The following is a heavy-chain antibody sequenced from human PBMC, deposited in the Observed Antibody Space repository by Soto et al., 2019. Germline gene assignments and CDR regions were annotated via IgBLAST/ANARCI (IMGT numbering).Heavy chain of an antibody. Sequence: QVQLVQSGAEVKKPGASVKVSCNASGYTFSSNGVSWVRQAPGQGLEWMGWISTFNGNAHYAQKFQGRVTMTTDTSTNTAYMELTSLSSDDTAVYYCARLHGYSSGWYDYWGQGTLVTVSS. D-gene: IGHD6-19*01. J-gene: IGHJ4*02. V-gene: IGHV1-18*04. CDR2: ISTFNGNA. CDR3: ARLHGYSSGWYDY. CDR1: GYTFSSNG.